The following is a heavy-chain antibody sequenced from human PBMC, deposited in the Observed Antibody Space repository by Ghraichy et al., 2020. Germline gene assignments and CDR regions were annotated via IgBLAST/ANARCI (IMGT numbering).Heavy chain of an antibody. CDR2: MNPNSGNT. CDR3: ARDCTGGVCYRSGFDY. CDR1: GYTFTSYD. Sequence: ASVKVSCKASGYTFTSYDINWVRQATGQGLEWMGWMNPNSGNTGYAQKFQGRVTMTRNTSISTAYMELSSLRSEDTAVYYCARDCTGGVCYRSGFDYWGQGTLVTVSS. J-gene: IGHJ4*02. D-gene: IGHD2-8*02. V-gene: IGHV1-8*01.